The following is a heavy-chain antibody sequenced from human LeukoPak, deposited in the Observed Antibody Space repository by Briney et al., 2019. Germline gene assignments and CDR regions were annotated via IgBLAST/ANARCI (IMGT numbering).Heavy chain of an antibody. D-gene: IGHD6-13*01. CDR3: ARDYEYSSSWYTSYYYYYGMDV. CDR1: GFTFDDYG. J-gene: IGHJ6*02. V-gene: IGHV3-20*04. CDR2: INWNGGST. Sequence: GGSLRLSCAASGFTFDDYGMSWARPAPGKGLEWVSGINWNGGSTGYADSVKGRFTISRDNAKNSLYLQMNSLRAEDTALYYCARDYEYSSSWYTSYYYYYGMDVWGQGTTVTVSS.